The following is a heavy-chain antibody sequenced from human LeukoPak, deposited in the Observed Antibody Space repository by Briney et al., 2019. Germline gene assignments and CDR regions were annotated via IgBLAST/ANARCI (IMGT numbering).Heavy chain of an antibody. Sequence: ASVKVSCKASGYTLTSYGISWVRQAPGQGLEWMGWISAYNGNTNYAQKLQGRVTMTTDTSTSTAYMELRSLRSDDTAVYYCARVSCSGGYPGCWFDPWGQGTLVTVSS. J-gene: IGHJ5*02. CDR1: GYTLTSYG. V-gene: IGHV1-18*01. CDR2: ISAYNGNT. D-gene: IGHD1-26*01. CDR3: ARVSCSGGYPGCWFDP.